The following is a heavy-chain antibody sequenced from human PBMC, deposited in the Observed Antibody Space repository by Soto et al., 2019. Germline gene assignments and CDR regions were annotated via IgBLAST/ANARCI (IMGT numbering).Heavy chain of an antibody. Sequence: QVQLVQSGAEVKKPGSSVKVSCKASGGTFSSYAISWVRQAPGQGLEWMGGIIPIFGTANYAQKFQGRVTITADESTSTAYMELSSLRSEDTAVYYCARGGVATFQGSSNYYGMDVWGQGTTVTVSS. V-gene: IGHV1-69*01. CDR1: GGTFSSYA. D-gene: IGHD5-12*01. J-gene: IGHJ6*02. CDR3: ARGGVATFQGSSNYYGMDV. CDR2: IIPIFGTA.